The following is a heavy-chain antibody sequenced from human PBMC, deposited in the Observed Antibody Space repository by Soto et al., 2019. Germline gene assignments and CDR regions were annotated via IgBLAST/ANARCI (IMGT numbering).Heavy chain of an antibody. J-gene: IGHJ4*02. D-gene: IGHD2-2*01. V-gene: IGHV3-21*01. Sequence: GGSLRLSCAASGFTFSSYAMSWVRQAPGKGLEWVSAISGSGRYIYYADSVKGRFTISRDNAKNSLYLQMDSLRAEDTAVYYCARDPGYCSDTTCYGNYFDYWGQGTLVTVSS. CDR1: GFTFSSYA. CDR3: ARDPGYCSDTTCYGNYFDY. CDR2: ISGSGRYI.